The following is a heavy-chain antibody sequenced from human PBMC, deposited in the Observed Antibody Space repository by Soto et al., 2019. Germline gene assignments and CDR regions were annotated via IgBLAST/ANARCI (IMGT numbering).Heavy chain of an antibody. D-gene: IGHD3-16*01. CDR3: ARMITPWMGNFDY. Sequence: SETLSLTCTVSGGSISSGDCYWSWIRQPPGKGLEWIGYIYYSGSTYYNPSLKSRVAISVDTSKNQFSLKLSSVTAADTAVYYCARMITPWMGNFDYWGQGTLVTVSS. J-gene: IGHJ4*02. CDR2: IYYSGST. CDR1: GGSISSGDCY. V-gene: IGHV4-30-4*01.